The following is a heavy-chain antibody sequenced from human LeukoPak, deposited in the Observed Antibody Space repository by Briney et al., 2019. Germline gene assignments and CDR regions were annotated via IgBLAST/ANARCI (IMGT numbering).Heavy chain of an antibody. V-gene: IGHV4-38-2*01. CDR2: IYYRGNT. J-gene: IGHJ4*02. Sequence: PSETLSLTCAVSDYSVGSAYNWGWIRQPPGKGLEWIGNIYYRGNTHYNPSLKGRVTISIDTSNNQFFLKLTSVTAADTAVYYCAKSFNWNTEYYFDYWGQGILVTVSS. CDR3: AKSFNWNTEYYFDY. D-gene: IGHD1-1*01. CDR1: DYSVGSAYN.